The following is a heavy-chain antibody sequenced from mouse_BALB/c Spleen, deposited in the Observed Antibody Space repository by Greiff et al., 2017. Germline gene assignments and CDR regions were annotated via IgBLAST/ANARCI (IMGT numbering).Heavy chain of an antibody. CDR2: IDPENGDT. Sequence: EVQLQQSGAELVRPGASVKLSCTASGFNFTDYYMHWVKQRPEQGLEWIGWIDPENGDTEYAPKFQGKATMTADTSSNTAYLQLSSLTSEDSAVYYCKAASYTAWFAYWGPGTLVTVSA. V-gene: IGHV14-4*02. CDR3: KAASYTAWFAY. J-gene: IGHJ3*01. D-gene: IGHD2-10*01. CDR1: GFNFTDYY.